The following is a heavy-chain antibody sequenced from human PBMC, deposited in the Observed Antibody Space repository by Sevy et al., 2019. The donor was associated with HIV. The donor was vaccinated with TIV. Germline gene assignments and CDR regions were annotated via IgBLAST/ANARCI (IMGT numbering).Heavy chain of an antibody. V-gene: IGHV3-21*01. CDR1: GFTFSSYS. J-gene: IGHJ3*02. D-gene: IGHD6-6*01. CDR2: ISGISNYI. Sequence: GGSLRLSCAASGFTFSSYSMNWVRQAPGKGLEWVSSISGISNYINYADSVQGRFSISRDNAKDSLYLQMNSLRVEDTAIYYCARGVQTYDAFDIWGQGTMVTVSS. CDR3: ARGVQTYDAFDI.